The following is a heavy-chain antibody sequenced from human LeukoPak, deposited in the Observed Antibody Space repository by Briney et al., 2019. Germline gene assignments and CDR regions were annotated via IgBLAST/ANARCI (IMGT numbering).Heavy chain of an antibody. CDR3: ATLPVVPAAAYYYYMDV. V-gene: IGHV1-24*01. CDR1: GYTLTELS. CDR2: FDPEDGET. Sequence: ASVKVSCKVSGYTLTELSMHWVRQAPGKGLEWMGGFDPEDGETIYAQKFQGRVTMTEDTSTDTAYMELSSLRSEDTAVYYCATLPVVPAAAYYYYMDVWGKGTTVTVSS. J-gene: IGHJ6*03. D-gene: IGHD2-2*01.